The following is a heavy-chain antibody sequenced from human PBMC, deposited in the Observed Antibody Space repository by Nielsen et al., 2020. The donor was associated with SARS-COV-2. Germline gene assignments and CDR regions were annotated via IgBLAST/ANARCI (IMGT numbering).Heavy chain of an antibody. J-gene: IGHJ6*02. CDR1: GYTFTSYD. Sequence: ASVKVSCKASGYTFTSYDINWVRQATGQGLEWMGWMNPNSGNTGYAQKFQGRVTMTRDTSISTAYMELSRLRSDDTAVYYCAREPGIAVAANYYGMDVWGQGTTVTVSS. D-gene: IGHD6-19*01. CDR2: MNPNSGNT. CDR3: AREPGIAVAANYYGMDV. V-gene: IGHV1-8*01.